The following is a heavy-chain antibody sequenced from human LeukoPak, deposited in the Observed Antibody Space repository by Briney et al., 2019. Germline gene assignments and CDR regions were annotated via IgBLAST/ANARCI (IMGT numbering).Heavy chain of an antibody. CDR1: GFTVSSDS. D-gene: IGHD1-26*01. Sequence: PGGSLRLSCTVSGFTVSSDSMSWVRQAPGKGLEWVSYISSSGSTIYYADSVKGRFTISRDNAKNSLYLQMNSLRAEDTAVYYCARSKWELLSFDYWGQGTLVTVSS. CDR3: ARSKWELLSFDY. J-gene: IGHJ4*02. CDR2: ISSSGSTI. V-gene: IGHV3-48*04.